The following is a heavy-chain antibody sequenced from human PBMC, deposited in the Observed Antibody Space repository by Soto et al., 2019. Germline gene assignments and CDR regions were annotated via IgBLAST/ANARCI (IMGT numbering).Heavy chain of an antibody. CDR1: GYTFTSYY. J-gene: IGHJ4*02. D-gene: IGHD3-16*01. CDR2: INPSGGST. CDR3: ARADDMITRFDD. V-gene: IGHV1-46*03. Sequence: ASVKVSCKASGYTFTSYYMDWVRQAPGQGLEWMGIINPSGGSTSYAQKFQGRVTRTRDTSTSTVYMELSSLRSEDTAVYYCARADDMITRFDDWGQGTQVTVSS.